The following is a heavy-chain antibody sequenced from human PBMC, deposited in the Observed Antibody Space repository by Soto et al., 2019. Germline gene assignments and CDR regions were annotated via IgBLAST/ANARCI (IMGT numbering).Heavy chain of an antibody. V-gene: IGHV1-69*04. CDR2: IIPILGIA. Sequence: GASVKVSCKASGGTFSSYTISWVRQAPGQGLEWMGRIIPILGIANYAQKFQGRVTITADKSTSTAYMELSSLRSEDTAVYYCARETVVVPAALNWLDPWGQGTLVTVSS. CDR3: ARETVVVPAALNWLDP. CDR1: GGTFSSYT. J-gene: IGHJ5*02. D-gene: IGHD2-2*01.